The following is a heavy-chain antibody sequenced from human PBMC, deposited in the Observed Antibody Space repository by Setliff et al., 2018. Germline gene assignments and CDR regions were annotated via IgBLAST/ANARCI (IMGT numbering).Heavy chain of an antibody. CDR2: IHPNTGST. CDR3: ARQPMDTIMVTFDY. D-gene: IGHD5-12*01. J-gene: IGHJ4*02. CDR1: GYTFTAYY. V-gene: IGHV1-2*06. Sequence: ASVKVSCKTSGYTFTAYYIYWVRQAPGHGLELMGRIHPNTGSTNYLQDFQGRVTITRDTSIYTVYMELTGLTSGDTAVYYCARQPMDTIMVTFDYWGQGILVTVSS.